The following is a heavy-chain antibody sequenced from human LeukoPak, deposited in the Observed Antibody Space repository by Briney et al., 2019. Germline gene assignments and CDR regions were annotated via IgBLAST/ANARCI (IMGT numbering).Heavy chain of an antibody. V-gene: IGHV5-51*01. Sequence: GESLKISCRGSGYSFSNYWIGWVRQMPGKGLEWMGIIYPGDSDTRYSPSFQGQVTISADKSNSTAYLQWSSLKASDTAMYYCARLPVTYFSHFDYWGQGTLVTVSS. J-gene: IGHJ4*02. CDR3: ARLPVTYFSHFDY. CDR1: GYSFSNYW. CDR2: IYPGDSDT. D-gene: IGHD3-3*01.